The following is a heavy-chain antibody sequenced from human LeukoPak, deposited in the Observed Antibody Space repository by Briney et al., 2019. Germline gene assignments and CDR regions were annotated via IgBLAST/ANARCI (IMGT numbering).Heavy chain of an antibody. V-gene: IGHV4-39*01. CDR2: IYHTGIT. CDR3: ILGGKLDY. J-gene: IGHJ4*02. D-gene: IGHD3-10*01. Sequence: SETLSLTCTVSGGSISSSNYYRGWIRQPPGKGLEWIGGIYHTGITHYNPSLKSRVTISVDTSKNQLSLRLSSVTAADTAVYYCILGGKLDYWGQGIQVTVSS. CDR1: GGSISSSNYY.